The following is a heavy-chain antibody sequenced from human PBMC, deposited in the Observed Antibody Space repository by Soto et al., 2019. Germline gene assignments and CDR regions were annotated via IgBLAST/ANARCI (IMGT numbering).Heavy chain of an antibody. CDR1: GFTFSNYA. Sequence: EVQLLESGGGLVQPGGSLRLSCAASGFTFSNYAMSWVRQAPGKGLEWVSGISGGGGSSYYADSVKGRFTISRDNSKNTLYIKMNSVRAEATAVYYCAHNCGVDCHSVLFYWGQGTLVIVSS. CDR2: ISGGGGSS. CDR3: AHNCGVDCHSVLFY. D-gene: IGHD2-21*02. J-gene: IGHJ4*02. V-gene: IGHV3-23*01.